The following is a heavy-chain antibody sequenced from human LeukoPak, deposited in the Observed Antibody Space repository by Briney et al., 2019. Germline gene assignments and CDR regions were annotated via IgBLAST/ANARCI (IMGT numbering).Heavy chain of an antibody. CDR3: ARDGDVVVPAAPHSFGWFGF. CDR2: IIPIFGTA. CDR1: GGTFSSYA. D-gene: IGHD2-2*01. Sequence: GASVKVSCRASGGTFSSYAISWVRQAPGKGLEWMGGIIPIFGTANYAQKFQGRVTFTTDESTSTAYMELSSLRSEDTAVYYGARDGDVVVPAAPHSFGWFGFWGQGNLVPVSS. J-gene: IGHJ5*01. V-gene: IGHV1-69*05.